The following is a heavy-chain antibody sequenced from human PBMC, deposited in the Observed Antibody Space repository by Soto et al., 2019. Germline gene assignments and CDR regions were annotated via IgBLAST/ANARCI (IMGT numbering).Heavy chain of an antibody. J-gene: IGHJ3*02. CDR1: GYSISSGYY. D-gene: IGHD6-13*01. CDR3: AREKHSSSWYEVRSGSRVAFDI. CDR2: IYHSGST. Sequence: SETLFLTCAVTGYSISSGYYSGWIRQPPEKRLELIGSIYHSGSTYYNPSLKSRVTISADTSKNQFSLKLSSVTAADTAVYYCAREKHSSSWYEVRSGSRVAFDIWGQGTMVTVSS. V-gene: IGHV4-38-2*02.